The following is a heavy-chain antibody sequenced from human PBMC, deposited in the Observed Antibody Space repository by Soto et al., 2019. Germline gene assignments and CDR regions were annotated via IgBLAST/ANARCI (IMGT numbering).Heavy chain of an antibody. CDR1: GGSISSRGYN. J-gene: IGHJ6*02. D-gene: IGHD6-19*01. Sequence: SETLSLKCTVSGGSISSRGYNCGWIRQHPGKGLEWIGYIYYSGSTYYNPSLKSRVTISVDTSKNQFSLKLSSVTVADTAVYYCARDFTDSSGPTLGMGVWGQGTTVT. CDR3: ARDFTDSSGPTLGMGV. CDR2: IYYSGST. V-gene: IGHV4-31*03.